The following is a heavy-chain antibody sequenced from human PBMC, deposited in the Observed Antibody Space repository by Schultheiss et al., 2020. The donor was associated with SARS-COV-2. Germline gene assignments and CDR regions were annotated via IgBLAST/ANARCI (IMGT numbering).Heavy chain of an antibody. CDR2: IYSGGST. CDR1: GFTVSSNY. D-gene: IGHD2-21*02. V-gene: IGHV3-53*01. J-gene: IGHJ6*02. CDR3: ASPYCGGDCYTGGMGDYYYGMDV. Sequence: GGSLRLSCAASGFTVSSNYMSWVRQAPGKGLEWVSVIYSGGSTYYADSVKGRFTISRDNSKNTLYLQMNSLRAEDTAVYYCASPYCGGDCYTGGMGDYYYGMDVWGQGTTVTVSS.